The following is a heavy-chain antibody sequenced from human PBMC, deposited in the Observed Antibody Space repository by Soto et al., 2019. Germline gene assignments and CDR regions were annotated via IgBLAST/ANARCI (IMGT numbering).Heavy chain of an antibody. J-gene: IGHJ4*02. D-gene: IGHD6-6*01. V-gene: IGHV1-69*12. CDR2: IIPIFGTA. Sequence: QVQLVQSGAEVKKPGSSVKVSCKASGGTFSSYAISWVRQAPGQGLEWMGGIIPIFGTANYAQKFQGRVTITADESTSTAYMELSSLRSEDTAVYYCARALEYSSSSYVLQPFDYWGQGTLVTVSS. CDR3: ARALEYSSSSYVLQPFDY. CDR1: GGTFSSYA.